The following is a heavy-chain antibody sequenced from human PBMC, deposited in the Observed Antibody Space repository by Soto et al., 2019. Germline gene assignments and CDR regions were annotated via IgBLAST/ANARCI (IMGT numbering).Heavy chain of an antibody. CDR1: GFTFSSYG. J-gene: IGHJ6*02. Sequence: QVQLVESGGGVVQPGRSLRLSCAASGFTFSSYGMHWVRQAPGKGLEWVAVILYDGSNKYYADSVKGRFTISRDNSKNTLYLQMNSLRAEDTAVYYCANSWYDYYYYGMDVWGQGTTVTVSS. V-gene: IGHV3-30*18. D-gene: IGHD6-13*01. CDR2: ILYDGSNK. CDR3: ANSWYDYYYYGMDV.